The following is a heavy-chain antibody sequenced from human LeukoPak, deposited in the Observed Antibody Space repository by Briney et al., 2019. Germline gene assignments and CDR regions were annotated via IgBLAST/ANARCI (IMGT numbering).Heavy chain of an antibody. Sequence: KPSETLSLTCTVSGGSISSSSYYWGWIRQPPGKGLEWIGSIFYSGSTYYNPSLRSRVTISVDTSKNQFSLKLSSVTAADTAVYYCARQNYGATVVDYWRQGTLVTVSS. D-gene: IGHD4-17*01. CDR3: ARQNYGATVVDY. CDR1: GGSISSSSYY. V-gene: IGHV4-39*01. J-gene: IGHJ4*02. CDR2: IFYSGST.